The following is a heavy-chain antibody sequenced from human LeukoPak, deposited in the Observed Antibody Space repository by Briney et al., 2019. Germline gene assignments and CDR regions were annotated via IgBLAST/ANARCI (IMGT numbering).Heavy chain of an antibody. D-gene: IGHD5-24*01. Sequence: PSETLSLTCTVSGGSISSYYWSWIRQPPGKGLEWIGYIYYSGSTNYNPSLKSRVTISVDTSKNQFSLKLSSVTAADTAVYYCARGAAYSGVEMATAAGSYYFDYWGQGTLVTVSS. CDR1: GGSISSYY. V-gene: IGHV4-59*08. J-gene: IGHJ4*02. CDR3: ARGAAYSGVEMATAAGSYYFDY. CDR2: IYYSGST.